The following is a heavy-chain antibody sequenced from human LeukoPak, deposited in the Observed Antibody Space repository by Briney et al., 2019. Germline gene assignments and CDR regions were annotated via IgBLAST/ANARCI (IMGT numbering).Heavy chain of an antibody. Sequence: GGSLRLSCAASGFTLSSFGMSWVRQAPGKGLEWVSAISGSGGSTYYADSVKGRFTISRDNSKNTLYLQMNSLRAEDTAVYYCAKVVKGRGMNVDYWGQGTLVTVSS. J-gene: IGHJ4*02. D-gene: IGHD3-10*01. V-gene: IGHV3-23*01. CDR2: ISGSGGST. CDR1: GFTLSSFG. CDR3: AKVVKGRGMNVDY.